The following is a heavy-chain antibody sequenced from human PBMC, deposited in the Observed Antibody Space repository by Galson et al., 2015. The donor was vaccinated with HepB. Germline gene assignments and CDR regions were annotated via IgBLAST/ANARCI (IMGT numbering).Heavy chain of an antibody. CDR1: GFTFSSYT. J-gene: IGHJ6*03. Sequence: SLRLSCAASGFTFSSYTMSWVRQAPGKGLEWVSSFISSSYIYYADSVKGRFTTSRDNAKNSLYLQMNSLGAEDTAVYYCARVFGSSGYYSSYYYMDVWGKGTTVTVSS. D-gene: IGHD3-22*01. CDR3: ARVFGSSGYYSSYYYMDV. V-gene: IGHV3-21*01. CDR2: FISSSYI.